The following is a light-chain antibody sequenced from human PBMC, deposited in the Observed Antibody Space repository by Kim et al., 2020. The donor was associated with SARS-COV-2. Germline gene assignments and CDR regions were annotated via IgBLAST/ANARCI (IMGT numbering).Light chain of an antibody. V-gene: IGKV2-30*02. CDR3: MQATHWPPCT. CDR2: KVS. Sequence: AAASCTSRPSPGPGDGNTYLKWVQQRPGQAPRRLIYKVSIRDSGVPDRFSGSGSDTDFTLKISTVEAEDVGVYYCMQATHWPPCTFGQGTKVDIK. J-gene: IGKJ1*01. CDR1: PSPGPGDGNTY.